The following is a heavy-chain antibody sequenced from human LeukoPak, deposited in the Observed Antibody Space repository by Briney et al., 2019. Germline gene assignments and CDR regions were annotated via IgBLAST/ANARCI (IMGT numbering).Heavy chain of an antibody. CDR3: ARENWNGDKGWFDP. J-gene: IGHJ5*02. CDR1: GGTFSSYA. CDR2: INTNTGNP. Sequence: ASVKVSCKASGGTFSSYAISWVRQAPGQGLEWMGWINTNTGNPTYAQGFTGRFVFSLDTSVSTAYLQISSLKAEDTAVYYCARENWNGDKGWFDPWGQGTLVTVSS. V-gene: IGHV7-4-1*02. D-gene: IGHD1-1*01.